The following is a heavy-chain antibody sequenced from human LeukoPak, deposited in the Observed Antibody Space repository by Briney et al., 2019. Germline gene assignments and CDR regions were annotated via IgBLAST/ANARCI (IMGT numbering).Heavy chain of an antibody. V-gene: IGHV4-61*02. J-gene: IGHJ6*03. CDR1: GVSISSSNYY. D-gene: IGHD2-21*01. CDR3: ARDRAAYGFYYYMDV. CDR2: IYSTGTT. Sequence: PSETLSLTCTVSGVSISSSNYYWSWIRQPAGKGLEWIGRIYSTGTTKYNPSLKSRVTISIDTSKNHFSLRLSSVTAADTALYYCARDRAAYGFYYYMDVWGKGTTVTISS.